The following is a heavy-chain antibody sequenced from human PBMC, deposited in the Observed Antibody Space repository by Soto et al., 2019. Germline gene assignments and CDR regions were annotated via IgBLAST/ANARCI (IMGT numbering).Heavy chain of an antibody. Sequence: PSQTLSLTCTVSGGSISSSSYYWGWVRQPPGIGLGWIGSIYYSGSTYYNPSLESRVPISVNPSNNQFSLKLSSVTAADTAVYYCARLGIFGVVLTAYWGQGTLVTVSS. CDR1: GGSISSSSYY. CDR2: IYYSGST. D-gene: IGHD3-3*01. CDR3: ARLGIFGVVLTAY. J-gene: IGHJ4*02. V-gene: IGHV4-39*01.